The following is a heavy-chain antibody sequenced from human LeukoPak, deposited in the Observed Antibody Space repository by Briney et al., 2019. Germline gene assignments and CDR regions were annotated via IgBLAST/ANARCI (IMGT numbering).Heavy chain of an antibody. CDR2: ISSSSNTI. V-gene: IGHV3-48*01. J-gene: IGHJ4*02. Sequence: GGSLRLSCAASGFTFSNYAMNWVRQAPGKGLEWVSHISSSSNTIHYADSVKGRFTISRDNAKNSLYLQMNSLRAEDTAVYYCARGNQQLVTHYLDYWGQGTLVTVSS. D-gene: IGHD6-13*01. CDR1: GFTFSNYA. CDR3: ARGNQQLVTHYLDY.